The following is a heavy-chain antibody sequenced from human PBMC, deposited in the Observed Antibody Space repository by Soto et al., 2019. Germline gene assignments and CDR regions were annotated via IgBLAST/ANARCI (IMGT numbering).Heavy chain of an antibody. D-gene: IGHD3-3*01. V-gene: IGHV3-23*01. J-gene: IGHJ4*02. Sequence: PGVSLRLSCAASGFTFSSYAMSWVRQAPGTGLEWVSAISGSGGSTYYADSVKGRFTISRDNSKNTLYLQMNSLRAEDTAVFYCAKDLGYHDFWSSFDYWGQGTLVTVSS. CDR2: ISGSGGST. CDR1: GFTFSSYA. CDR3: AKDLGYHDFWSSFDY.